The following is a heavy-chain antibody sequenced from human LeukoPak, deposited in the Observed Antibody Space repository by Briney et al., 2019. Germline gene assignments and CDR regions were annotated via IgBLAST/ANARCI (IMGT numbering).Heavy chain of an antibody. CDR2: INPNSGGT. J-gene: IGHJ6*03. V-gene: IGHV1-2*02. CDR3: ARELGVPAAPDYYYYYMDV. Sequence: ASVKVSCKASGYTFTGYYMHWMRQAPGQGLEWMGWINPNSGGTNFAQKFQGRVTMTRDTSISTAYMELSRLRSDDTAVYYCARELGVPAAPDYYYYYMDVWGKGTTVTISS. CDR1: GYTFTGYY. D-gene: IGHD2-2*01.